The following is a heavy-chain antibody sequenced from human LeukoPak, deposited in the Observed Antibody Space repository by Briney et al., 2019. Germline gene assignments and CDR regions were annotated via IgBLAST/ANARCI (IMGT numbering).Heavy chain of an antibody. Sequence: SETLSLTCTVSGGSISSGGYYWSWIRQHPGKGLEWIGYIYYSGSTYYNPSLKSRVTISVDTSKNQFSLKLSSVTAADTAVYYCARRLYSGSYPSLAFDIWGQGTMVTVSS. CDR1: GGSISSGGYY. CDR3: ARRLYSGSYPSLAFDI. V-gene: IGHV4-31*03. D-gene: IGHD1-26*01. J-gene: IGHJ3*02. CDR2: IYYSGST.